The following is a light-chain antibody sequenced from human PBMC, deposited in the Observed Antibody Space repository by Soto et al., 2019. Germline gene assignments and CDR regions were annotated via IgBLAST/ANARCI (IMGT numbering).Light chain of an antibody. V-gene: IGKV3-15*01. CDR2: GAS. CDR1: QSVSSS. CDR3: QQYDSWPLT. J-gene: IGKJ3*01. Sequence: KVMTQSPATLSVSPGERATLSCRASQSVSSSLAWYQQKPGQAPRLLIYGASTRATGIPARFSGSGSGTEFTLTISSLQSEDFAVYYCQQYDSWPLTFGPGTKVDIK.